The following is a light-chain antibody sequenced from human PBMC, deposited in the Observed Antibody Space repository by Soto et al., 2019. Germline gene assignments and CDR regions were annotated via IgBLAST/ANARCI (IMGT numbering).Light chain of an antibody. Sequence: EIVLTQSPGTLSLSPGERATLSCRASQSVGTYLAWYQQKPGQPPRLLMYDVSKRAPGIPARFSGSGSGTEFTLTISSLETEDFAVYYCQQNSNWQGSFGRGTKVDVK. J-gene: IGKJ1*01. V-gene: IGKV3D-11*02. CDR2: DVS. CDR1: QSVGTY. CDR3: QQNSNWQGS.